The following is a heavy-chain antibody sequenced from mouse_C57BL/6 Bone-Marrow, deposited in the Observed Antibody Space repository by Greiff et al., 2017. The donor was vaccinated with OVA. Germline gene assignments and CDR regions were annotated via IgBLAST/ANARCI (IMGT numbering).Heavy chain of an antibody. CDR3: ARGTGKTYYVGC. Sequence: VMLVESGAELARPGASVKMSCKASGYTFTSYTMHWVKQRPGQGLEWIGYINPSSGYTKYNQKFKDKATLTADKSYSTAYMQLSSLTSEDSAVYYCARGTGKTYYVGCWGQGATLTVSS. CDR1: GYTFTSYT. V-gene: IGHV1-4*01. CDR2: INPSSGYT. J-gene: IGHJ2*01. D-gene: IGHD4-1*01.